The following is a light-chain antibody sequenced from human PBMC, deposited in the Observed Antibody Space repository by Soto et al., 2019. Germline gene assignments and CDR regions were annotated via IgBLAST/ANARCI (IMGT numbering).Light chain of an antibody. V-gene: IGKV4-1*01. J-gene: IGKJ5*01. CDR2: WAS. CDR1: QSVLYSSNNKNY. CDR3: QQFYSSPIT. Sequence: DIVMTQSPDSLAASLGERATINCKCSQSVLYSSNNKNYLAWYQQKPGQPPKLLIYWASTRKSGVPDRFSGSGSGTAFTLPLSRLKAEDVAVSYCQQFYSSPITFGQGTRLEIK.